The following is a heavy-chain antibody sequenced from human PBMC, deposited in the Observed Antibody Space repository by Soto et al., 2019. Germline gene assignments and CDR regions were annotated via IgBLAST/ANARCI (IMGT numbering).Heavy chain of an antibody. Sequence: ASVKVSCKASGYTFTGYYVHWVREAPGQGLEWMGWINPETGGTSYAQKFQGRVTLSRDTSINTAYLELSKLRFDDAAVYFCARERYQVISDGMDVWGQGTTVTVSS. D-gene: IGHD2-2*01. V-gene: IGHV1-2*02. J-gene: IGHJ6*02. CDR2: INPETGGT. CDR3: ARERYQVISDGMDV. CDR1: GYTFTGYY.